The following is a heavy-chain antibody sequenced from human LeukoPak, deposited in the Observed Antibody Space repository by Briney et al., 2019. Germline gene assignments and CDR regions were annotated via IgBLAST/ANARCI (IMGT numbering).Heavy chain of an antibody. V-gene: IGHV3-23*01. D-gene: IGHD3-10*01. J-gene: IGHJ4*02. CDR1: GFTFSSYA. Sequence: GGSLRLSCAASGFTFSSYAMSWVRQAPGKGLEWVSAISGSGGSTYYADSVKGRFTISRDNAKNSLFLQMNSLRAEDTAVYYCAREYYYGFDFWGQGALVTVSS. CDR2: ISGSGGST. CDR3: AREYYYGFDF.